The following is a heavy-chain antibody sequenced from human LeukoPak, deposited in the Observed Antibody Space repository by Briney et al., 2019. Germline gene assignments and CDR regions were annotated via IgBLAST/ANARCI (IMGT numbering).Heavy chain of an antibody. J-gene: IGHJ5*02. Sequence: PGGSLRLSCAASGFTVSSNYMSWVRQAPGKGLEWVSVIYSGGSTYYADSVKGRFTISRDNSKNTLYLQMNSLRAEDTAVYYCARGYYYDSSGPGFDPWGQGTLVTVSS. V-gene: IGHV3-53*01. CDR1: GFTVSSNY. CDR3: ARGYYYDSSGPGFDP. CDR2: IYSGGST. D-gene: IGHD3-22*01.